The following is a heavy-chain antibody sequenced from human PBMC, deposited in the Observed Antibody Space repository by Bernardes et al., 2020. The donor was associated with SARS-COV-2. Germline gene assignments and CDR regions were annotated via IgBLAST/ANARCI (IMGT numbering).Heavy chain of an antibody. V-gene: IGHV4-34*01. CDR3: ARGVGRWPPGKY. Sequence: SETLSLTCAVYGGSFSDYYWIWIRQPPGKGLQWIGEINHRGVTNYNPSLKSRVTISVDTSKNQFSLKLPSVTAADTAVYYCARGVGRWPPGKYWGQGTLVTVSS. D-gene: IGHD1-26*01. J-gene: IGHJ4*02. CDR2: INHRGVT. CDR1: GGSFSDYY.